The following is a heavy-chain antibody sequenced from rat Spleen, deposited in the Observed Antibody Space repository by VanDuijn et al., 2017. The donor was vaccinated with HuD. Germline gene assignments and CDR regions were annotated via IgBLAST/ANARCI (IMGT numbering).Heavy chain of an antibody. Sequence: EVQLVESGGGLVQPGRSLKLSCAASGFTFSNYDMAWVRQAPTKGLEWVASISPSGGSTYYRDSVKGRFTVSRDNAKSALSLQMDSLRSEDTATYYCARRYYGYTYFDYWGQGVMVTVSS. CDR3: ARRYYGYTYFDY. CDR2: ISPSGGST. V-gene: IGHV5-25*01. CDR1: GFTFSNYD. J-gene: IGHJ2*01. D-gene: IGHD1-6*01.